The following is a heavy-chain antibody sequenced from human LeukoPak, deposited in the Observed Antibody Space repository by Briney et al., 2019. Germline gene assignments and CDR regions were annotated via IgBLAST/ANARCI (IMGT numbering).Heavy chain of an antibody. CDR2: INHSGST. CDR1: GGSFSGYY. D-gene: IGHD2-2*01. V-gene: IGHV4-34*01. CDR3: ARGKANQLRFLYGMDV. J-gene: IGHJ6*02. Sequence: SETLSLTCAVYGGSFSGYYWSWTHQPPGKGLEWIGEINHSGSTNYNPSLKSRVTISVDTSKNQFSLKLSSVTAADTAVYYCARGKANQLRFLYGMDVWRQGTTVTVSS.